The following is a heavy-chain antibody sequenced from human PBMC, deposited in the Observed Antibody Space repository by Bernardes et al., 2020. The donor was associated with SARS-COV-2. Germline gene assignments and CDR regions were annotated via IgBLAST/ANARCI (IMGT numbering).Heavy chain of an antibody. J-gene: IGHJ6*01. Sequence: GGSLRLSCAASGFTFSSFDMDWVRQAPGEGLEWVSYISSSSTTIHYADSVKGRFTISRDNAKNSLFLEMNGLRDEDTAVYFCARGPFYYGSGSYRTMDV. CDR2: ISSSSTTI. V-gene: IGHV3-48*02. D-gene: IGHD3-10*01. CDR1: GFTFSSFD. CDR3: ARGPFYYGSGSYRTMDV.